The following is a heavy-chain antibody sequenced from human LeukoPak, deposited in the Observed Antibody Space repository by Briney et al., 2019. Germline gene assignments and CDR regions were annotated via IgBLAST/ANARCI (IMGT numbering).Heavy chain of an antibody. J-gene: IGHJ4*02. V-gene: IGHV3-64*04. D-gene: IGHD4-23*01. CDR3: VRDLDLGGYSSFEY. CDR1: GFTFSSYA. CDR2: ITSNGGNT. Sequence: PGGSLRLSCSASGFTFSSYAMHWVRQAPGKGLEYVSAITSNGGNTYYADSVMGRFTISRDNAKNSLYLQMNTLRAEDTAVYYCVRDLDLGGYSSFEYWGQGTLVTVSS.